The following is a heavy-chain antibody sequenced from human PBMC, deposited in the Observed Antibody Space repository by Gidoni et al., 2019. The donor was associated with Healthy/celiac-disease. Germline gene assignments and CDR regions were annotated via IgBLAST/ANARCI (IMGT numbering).Heavy chain of an antibody. Sequence: QVQLVQSGAAVKTPGASVKVSCKVSGSTTTALSMRWVRQAPGKGLEWMGGFDPEDGETIYAQKFQGRVTMTEDTSTDTAYMELSSLRSEDTAVYYCATGALNINDYISHPFYYYYMDVWGKGTTVTVSS. D-gene: IGHD4-4*01. V-gene: IGHV1-24*01. J-gene: IGHJ6*03. CDR1: GSTTTALS. CDR2: FDPEDGET. CDR3: ATGALNINDYISHPFYYYYMDV.